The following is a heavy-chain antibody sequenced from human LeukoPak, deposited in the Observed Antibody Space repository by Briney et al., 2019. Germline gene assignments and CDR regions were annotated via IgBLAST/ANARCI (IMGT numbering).Heavy chain of an antibody. CDR2: MTTTSSYM. J-gene: IGHJ4*02. V-gene: IGHV3-21*01. Sequence: GGSLRLSCAASGFTFSDYDMSWVRQAPGPELDSVSSMTTTSSYMYYADSVKGRFTISRDNAKNSLYLQMNSLRAEDTALYYCARLIGLTIAAAATDYWGQGALVTVSS. D-gene: IGHD6-13*01. CDR1: GFTFSDYD. CDR3: ARLIGLTIAAAATDY.